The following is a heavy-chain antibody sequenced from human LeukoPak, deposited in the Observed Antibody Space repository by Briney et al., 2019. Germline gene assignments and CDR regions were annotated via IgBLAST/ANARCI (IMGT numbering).Heavy chain of an antibody. V-gene: IGHV4-61*01. CDR1: GGSVSSGSYY. CDR3: AREVNSGCFDY. D-gene: IGHD5-12*01. Sequence: SETLSLTCTVSGGSVSSGSYYWSWIRQPPGKGLEWIGYIYYSGSTNYNPSLKSRVTISVDTSKNQFPLKLSSVTAADTAVYYCAREVNSGCFDYWGQGTLVTVSS. CDR2: IYYSGST. J-gene: IGHJ4*02.